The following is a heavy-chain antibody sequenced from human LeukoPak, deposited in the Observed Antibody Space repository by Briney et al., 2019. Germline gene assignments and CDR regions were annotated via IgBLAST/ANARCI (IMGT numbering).Heavy chain of an antibody. V-gene: IGHV2-5*02. J-gene: IGHJ5*02. CDR2: IYWDDDK. Sequence: KESGPTLVKPTQTLTLTCTFSGFSLSTSGVGVGWIRQPPGKALEWLALIYWDDDKRYSPSLKSRLTITKDTSKNQVVLTVTNMDPVDTATYFCAHLARFCSSTSCPNWFGPWGQGTLVTVSS. D-gene: IGHD2-2*01. CDR1: GFSLSTSGVG. CDR3: AHLARFCSSTSCPNWFGP.